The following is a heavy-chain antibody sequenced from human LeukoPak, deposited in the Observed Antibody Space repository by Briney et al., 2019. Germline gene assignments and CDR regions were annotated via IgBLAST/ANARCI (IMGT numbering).Heavy chain of an antibody. Sequence: GGSLRLSCAASGFMFSSYTIDWVRQAPGKGLEWVSSISSSSNYIYYADSVKGRFTISRDNSKNTLYLQMNSLRAEDTAVYYCARDLGGRWLQFTFDYWGQGTLVTVSS. V-gene: IGHV3-21*01. J-gene: IGHJ4*02. CDR3: ARDLGGRWLQFTFDY. CDR2: ISSSSNYI. CDR1: GFMFSSYT. D-gene: IGHD5-24*01.